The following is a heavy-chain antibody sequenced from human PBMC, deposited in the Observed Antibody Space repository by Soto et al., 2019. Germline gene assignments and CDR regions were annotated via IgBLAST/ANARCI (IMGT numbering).Heavy chain of an antibody. D-gene: IGHD3-16*01. Sequence: SETLSLTCTVSGGSISSYYWSWIRQPPGKGLEWIGYIYYSGSTNYNPSLKSRVTISVDTSKNQFSLKLNSVTAADTAVYYCARDSGNGIWGFGFWGQGALVTVS. CDR3: ARDSGNGIWGFGF. V-gene: IGHV4-59*01. J-gene: IGHJ4*02. CDR1: GGSISSYY. CDR2: IYYSGST.